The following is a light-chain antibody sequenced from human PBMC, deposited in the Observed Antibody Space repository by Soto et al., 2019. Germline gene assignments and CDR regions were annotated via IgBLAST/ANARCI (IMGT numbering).Light chain of an antibody. V-gene: IGKV1-16*02. CDR2: DAS. CDR1: QGISDY. CDR3: QQDPTYPPT. Sequence: DIQMTQSPSSLSASVGDRVTITCRASQGISDYLAWFRQKPGKAPESLIFDASSLQGGVPSKFNGTASGTEFTLTLSNLGPEEFSTHYLQQDPTYPPTFRGG. J-gene: IGKJ4*01.